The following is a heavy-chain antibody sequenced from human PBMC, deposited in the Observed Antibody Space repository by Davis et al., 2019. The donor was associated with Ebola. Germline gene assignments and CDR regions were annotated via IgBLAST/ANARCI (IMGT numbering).Heavy chain of an antibody. J-gene: IGHJ6*02. CDR3: AKDRSGYSGYGYSNYYGMDV. V-gene: IGHV3-23*01. Sequence: PGGSLSLSCAASGFTFASYAMSWARQPPGKGLEWVSAVSGSGGGTYYSDPAKGRFTISRDNSKNILHLQMNSLRAEDTAVYYCAKDRSGYSGYGYSNYYGMDVWGQGTTVTVSS. D-gene: IGHD5-12*01. CDR1: GFTFASYA. CDR2: VSGSGGGT.